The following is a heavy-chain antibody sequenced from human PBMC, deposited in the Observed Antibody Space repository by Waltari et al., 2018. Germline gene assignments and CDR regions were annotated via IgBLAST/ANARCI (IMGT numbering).Heavy chain of an antibody. Sequence: QVQLQQWGAGLLKPSETLSLTCAVYGGSFSGYYWSWIRQPPGKGLEWIGEINHSGSTHYNPALKSRVTISVDTSKNQFSLKRSSVTAADTAVYYCARGRGVATIRRDLRGLVDYWGQGTLVTVSS. V-gene: IGHV4-34*01. CDR3: ARGRGVATIRRDLRGLVDY. J-gene: IGHJ4*02. CDR2: INHSGST. D-gene: IGHD5-12*01. CDR1: GGSFSGYY.